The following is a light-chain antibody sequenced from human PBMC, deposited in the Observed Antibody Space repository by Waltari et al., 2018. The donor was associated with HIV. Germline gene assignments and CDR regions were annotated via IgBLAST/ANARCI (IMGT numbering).Light chain of an antibody. CDR2: EVS. V-gene: IGLV2-14*01. Sequence: QPALTQPAPVSGSPGQSITITCTGTTSDVAVYNYVPWYQKHPVKAPKLISYEVSKRPSGVSNRFSGSKSGNTASLTISGLQAEDDADYYCSSYTTRNTRVFGGGTTLTVL. CDR1: TSDVAVYNY. CDR3: SSYTTRNTRV. J-gene: IGLJ3*02.